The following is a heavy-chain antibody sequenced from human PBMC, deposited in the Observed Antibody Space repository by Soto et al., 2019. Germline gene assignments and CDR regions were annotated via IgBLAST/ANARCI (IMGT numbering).Heavy chain of an antibody. V-gene: IGHV1-69*01. CDR1: GGTFSSYA. Sequence: QVQLVQSGAEVKKPGSSVKVSCKASGGTFSSYAISWVRQAPGQGLEWMGGIIPIFGPANYAQKFQGRATITADESTSTAYMELSSLRSEDTAVYYCASGGNMVRGVSNWFDPWGQGTLVTVSS. CDR3: ASGGNMVRGVSNWFDP. D-gene: IGHD3-10*01. CDR2: IIPIFGPA. J-gene: IGHJ5*02.